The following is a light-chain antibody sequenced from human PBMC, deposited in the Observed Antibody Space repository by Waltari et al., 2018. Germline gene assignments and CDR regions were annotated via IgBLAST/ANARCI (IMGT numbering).Light chain of an antibody. CDR2: DVS. V-gene: IGLV2-14*03. CDR1: SSDVGGYDY. J-gene: IGLJ1*01. CDR3: GSYTSSTTLA. Sequence: QSALTQPASVSGSPGQSITISCTGTSSDVGGYDYVSWYQQHPGKAPKLMLYDVSNRPLEVSHRFARSKSGNTASLTISGLQADDEAEYYCGSYTSSTTLAFGTGTKVTVL.